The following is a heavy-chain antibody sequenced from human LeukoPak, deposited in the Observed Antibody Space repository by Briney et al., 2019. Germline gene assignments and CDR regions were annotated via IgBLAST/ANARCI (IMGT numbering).Heavy chain of an antibody. Sequence: SETLSLTCTVSGGSISSSSYYWGWIRQPPGKGLEWIGSIYYSGSTYYNSSLKSRVTISVDTSKNQSSLKLSSVTAADTAVYYCASSPKWELRGFDYWGQGTLVTVSS. D-gene: IGHD1-26*01. V-gene: IGHV4-39*01. CDR1: GGSISSSSYY. CDR3: ASSPKWELRGFDY. CDR2: IYYSGST. J-gene: IGHJ4*02.